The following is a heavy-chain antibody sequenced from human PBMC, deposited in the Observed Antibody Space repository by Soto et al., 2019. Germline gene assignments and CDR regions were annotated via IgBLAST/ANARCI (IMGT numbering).Heavy chain of an antibody. CDR1: GGSISAYY. CDR2: TYTSDRG. V-gene: IGHV4-4*07. CDR3: ARGKYLPSFDY. J-gene: IGHJ4*02. D-gene: IGHD2-2*01. Sequence: QVQLEVSGPGLVRPSETLSLMCSVSGGSISAYYWTWIRQPAGKGLEWIGWTYTSDRGNYNPSFKSRVSLSVDRSRNHLFLNMTSVTAADTAVYYCARGKYLPSFDYWAQGILVTVSS.